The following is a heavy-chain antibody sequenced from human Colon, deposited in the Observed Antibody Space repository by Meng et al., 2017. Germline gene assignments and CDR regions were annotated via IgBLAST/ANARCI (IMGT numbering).Heavy chain of an antibody. V-gene: IGHV3-11*01. CDR2: ISSIGKIT. CDR1: GFTFIDYY. CDR3: ARDPRRGDSGYDSVDF. J-gene: IGHJ4*02. D-gene: IGHD5-12*01. Sequence: QVDLVESGGGLVKPGGSLRLSCTASGFTFIDYYMARIRQSPGKGLEWVSYISSIGKITNYADSVKGRFTISRDNAKNTLYLEMKSLRADDTGVYYCARDPRRGDSGYDSVDFWGRGTLVTVSS.